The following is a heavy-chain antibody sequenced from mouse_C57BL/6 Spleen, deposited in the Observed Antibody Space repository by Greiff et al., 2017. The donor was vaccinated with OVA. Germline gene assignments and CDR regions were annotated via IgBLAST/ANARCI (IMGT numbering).Heavy chain of an antibody. J-gene: IGHJ4*01. D-gene: IGHD2-3*01. V-gene: IGHV5-17*01. Sequence: VQLKESGGGLVKPGGSLKLSCAASGFTFSDYGMHWVRRAPEKGLEWVAYISSGSSTIYYADTVKGRFTISRDNAKNTLFLQMTSLRSEDTAMYYCARISDGYYESYAMDYWGQGTSVTVSS. CDR2: ISSGSSTI. CDR1: GFTFSDYG. CDR3: ARISDGYYESYAMDY.